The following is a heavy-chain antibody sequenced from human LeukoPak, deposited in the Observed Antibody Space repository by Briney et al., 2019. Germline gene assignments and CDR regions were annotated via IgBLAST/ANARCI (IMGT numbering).Heavy chain of an antibody. J-gene: IGHJ4*02. CDR1: GGFIGSSSYY. CDR2: IYYSGST. Sequence: PSETLSLTCIVSGGFIGSSSYYWGWIRQPPGKGLEYIGSIYYSGSTYYNPSLKSRLTISVDTSKNQFSLKLSSVTAADTAVYYCARQGENYSSFDYWGQGTLVTVSS. CDR3: ARQGENYSSFDY. D-gene: IGHD1-7*01. V-gene: IGHV4-39*01.